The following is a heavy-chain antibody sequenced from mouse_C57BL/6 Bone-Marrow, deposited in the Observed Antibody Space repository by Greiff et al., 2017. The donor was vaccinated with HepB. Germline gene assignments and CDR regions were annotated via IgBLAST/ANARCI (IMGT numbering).Heavy chain of an antibody. J-gene: IGHJ3*01. Sequence: VKLQESGPGLVQPSQSLSITCTVSGFSLTSYGVHWVRQSPGKGLEWLGVIWSGGSTDYNAAFISRLSISKDNSKSQVFFKMNCLQADDTAIYYCARKPHYYGSGGFAYWGQGTLVTVSA. V-gene: IGHV2-2*01. D-gene: IGHD1-1*01. CDR1: GFSLTSYG. CDR3: ARKPHYYGSGGFAY. CDR2: IWSGGST.